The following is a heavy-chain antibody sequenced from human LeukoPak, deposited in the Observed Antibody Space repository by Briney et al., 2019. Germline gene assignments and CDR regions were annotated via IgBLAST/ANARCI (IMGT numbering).Heavy chain of an antibody. CDR2: ISGSGGST. CDR1: GFSFSSYA. Sequence: GGSLRLSCAGSGFSFSSYAMSWVRQAPGKGLEWVSGISGSGGSTYYAESVKGRFTIARDNPKNTLNLQMNSLRADDTAVYYCAKGHSAHGTGFDYWGQGTLVIVSS. J-gene: IGHJ4*02. D-gene: IGHD1-1*01. V-gene: IGHV3-23*01. CDR3: AKGHSAHGTGFDY.